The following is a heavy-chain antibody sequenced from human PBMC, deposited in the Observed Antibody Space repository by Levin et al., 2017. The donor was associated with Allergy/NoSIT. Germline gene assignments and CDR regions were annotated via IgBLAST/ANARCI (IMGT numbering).Heavy chain of an antibody. J-gene: IGHJ4*02. CDR1: GYSFTSYW. V-gene: IGHV5-51*01. D-gene: IGHD4-23*01. CDR3: ARRDSDGSNSFDY. CDR2: IFPSDSDT. Sequence: KVSCQASGYSFTSYWFGWVRQRPGKGLEWMGLIFPSDSDTRVSPSFQGQIIMSVDKSINTAYLQWSSLKASDSAMYYCARRDSDGSNSFDYWGQGTLVNVSS.